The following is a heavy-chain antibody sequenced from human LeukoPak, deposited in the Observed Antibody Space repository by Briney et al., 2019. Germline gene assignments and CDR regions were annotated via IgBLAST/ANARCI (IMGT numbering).Heavy chain of an antibody. CDR3: GRVPRVMGGPAKEHDYYYMDV. J-gene: IGHJ6*03. V-gene: IGHV3-7*01. D-gene: IGHD1-26*01. CDR2: IKPDGSEK. Sequence: SGGSLRLSCAASGFTFTAYWMTWVRQAPGKGLEWVANIKPDGSEKYYVDSVKGRFTISRDNAKNSLSLQMNSLRAEDTAVYYCGRVPRVMGGPAKEHDYYYMDVWGKGTTVTISS. CDR1: GFTFTAYW.